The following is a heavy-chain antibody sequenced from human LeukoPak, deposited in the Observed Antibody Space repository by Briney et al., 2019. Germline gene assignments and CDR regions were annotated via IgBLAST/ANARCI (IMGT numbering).Heavy chain of an antibody. Sequence: SETLTLTCTVSGGSISSYYWSWIRQPAGKGLEWIGRIYSSGSTDYNSSLKSRVTMSVDTSKNQFSLKLSSVTAADTAVYYCARGAYGSGSTNWFDPWGQGTLVTVSS. D-gene: IGHD3-10*01. J-gene: IGHJ5*02. CDR1: GGSISSYY. V-gene: IGHV4-4*07. CDR2: IYSSGST. CDR3: ARGAYGSGSTNWFDP.